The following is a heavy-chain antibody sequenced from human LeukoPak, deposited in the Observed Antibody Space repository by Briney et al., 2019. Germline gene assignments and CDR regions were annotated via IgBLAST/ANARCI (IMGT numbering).Heavy chain of an antibody. J-gene: IGHJ6*02. D-gene: IGHD6-13*01. Sequence: SVKVSCKASGGTFSSYAISWVRQAPGQGLEWMGRIIPILGIANYAQKFQGRVTITADKSTSTAYMELSSLRSEDTAVYYCAGDLVAAAGTGYYYYGMDVWGQGTTVTVSS. V-gene: IGHV1-69*04. CDR1: GGTFSSYA. CDR2: IIPILGIA. CDR3: AGDLVAAAGTGYYYYGMDV.